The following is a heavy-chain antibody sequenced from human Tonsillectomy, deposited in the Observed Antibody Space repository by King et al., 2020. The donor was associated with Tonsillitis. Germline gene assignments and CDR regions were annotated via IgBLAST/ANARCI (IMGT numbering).Heavy chain of an antibody. CDR3: AGSGYSYGYRDGGEYFDY. CDR2: IYYSGST. D-gene: IGHD5-18*01. J-gene: IGHJ4*02. V-gene: IGHV4-59*01. CDR1: GGSISSYY. Sequence: QLQESGPGLVKPSETLSLTCTVSGGSISSYYWSWIRQPPGKGLEWIGYIYYSGSTNYNPSLKSRVTISVDTSKNQFSLKLSSVTAADTAVYYCAGSGYSYGYRDGGEYFDYWGPGTLVTVSS.